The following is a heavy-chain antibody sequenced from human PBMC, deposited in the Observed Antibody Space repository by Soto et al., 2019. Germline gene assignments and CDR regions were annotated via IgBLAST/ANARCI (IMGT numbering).Heavy chain of an antibody. J-gene: IGHJ2*01. Sequence: EVQLLESGGGLVQPGGSLRLSCAASGFTFSSYAMSWVRQAPGKGLEWVSAISGSGGSTYYADSVKGRFTISRDNSKNTLYLQMNGLRAEDTAVYYCAKDSISDIVVVAAAVGGYFDLWGRGTLVTVSS. V-gene: IGHV3-23*01. CDR3: AKDSISDIVVVAAAVGGYFDL. CDR2: ISGSGGST. D-gene: IGHD2-15*01. CDR1: GFTFSSYA.